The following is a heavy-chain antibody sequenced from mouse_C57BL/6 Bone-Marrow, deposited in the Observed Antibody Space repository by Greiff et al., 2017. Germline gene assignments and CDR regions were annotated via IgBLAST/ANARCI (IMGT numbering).Heavy chain of an antibody. D-gene: IGHD2-5*01. CDR2: INPYNGGT. CDR3: ASEGDYYRNLAD. Sequence: VQLQQSGPVLVKPGASVKMSCKASGYTFTDYYMNWVKQSHGKSLEWIGVINPYNGGTSYNQKFKGKATLTVDKSSSTAYMELNSLTSEDSAVYYCASEGDYYRNLADWGKGTLVTVSA. CDR1: GYTFTDYY. V-gene: IGHV1-19*01. J-gene: IGHJ3*01.